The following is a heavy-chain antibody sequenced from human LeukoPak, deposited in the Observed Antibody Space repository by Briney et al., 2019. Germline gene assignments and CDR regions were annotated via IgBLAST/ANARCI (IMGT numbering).Heavy chain of an antibody. V-gene: IGHV3-23*01. J-gene: IGHJ3*02. CDR3: AKGRSVAVAGTNAFDI. Sequence: GGSLRLSCAASGFTFSSYAMSWVRQAPGKGLEWVSAISGSGGSTYYADSVKGRFTISRDNSKNTLYLQMNSLRAEDTAVYYCAKGRSVAVAGTNAFDIWGQGTMVTASS. D-gene: IGHD6-19*01. CDR2: ISGSGGST. CDR1: GFTFSSYA.